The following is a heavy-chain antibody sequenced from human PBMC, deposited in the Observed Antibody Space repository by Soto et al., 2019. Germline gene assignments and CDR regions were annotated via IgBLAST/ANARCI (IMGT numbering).Heavy chain of an antibody. CDR2: FDPEDGET. CDR3: ATLFLYSSGWYDTDY. V-gene: IGHV1-24*01. D-gene: IGHD6-19*01. Sequence: VSGYTLTELSMHWVRQAPGKGLEWMGGFDPEDGETIYAQKFQGRVTMTEDTSTDTAYMELSSLRSEDTAVYYCATLFLYSSGWYDTDYWGQGTLVTVSS. CDR1: GYTLTELS. J-gene: IGHJ4*02.